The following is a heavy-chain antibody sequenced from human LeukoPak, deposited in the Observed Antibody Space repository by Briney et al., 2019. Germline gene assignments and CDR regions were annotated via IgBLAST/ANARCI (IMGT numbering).Heavy chain of an antibody. CDR3: TREPGLLSYYYYGMDV. J-gene: IGHJ6*02. CDR2: IRSKAYGGTT. D-gene: IGHD2/OR15-2a*01. V-gene: IGHV3-49*04. Sequence: GGSLRLSCTASGFTFGDYAMSWVRQAPGKGLEWVGFIRSKAYGGTTEYAASVKGRFTISRDDSKSIAYLQMSSLKTEDTAVYYCTREPGLLSYYYYGMDVWGQGTTVTVSS. CDR1: GFTFGDYA.